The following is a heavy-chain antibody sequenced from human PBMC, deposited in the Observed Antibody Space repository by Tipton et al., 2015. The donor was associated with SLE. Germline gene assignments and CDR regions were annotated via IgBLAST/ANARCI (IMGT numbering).Heavy chain of an antibody. V-gene: IGHV4-31*03. J-gene: IGHJ6*03. CDR3: AREPVYYYYYMDV. Sequence: TLSLTCTVSGGSISSVNYYWSWIRQHPGKDLEWIGHIYDSGSTDYSPSLKSRVTISVATSKSQFSLKLSSVTAADTAVYYCAREPVYYYYYMDVWGKGTTVTVSS. CDR1: GGSISSVNYY. CDR2: IYDSGST.